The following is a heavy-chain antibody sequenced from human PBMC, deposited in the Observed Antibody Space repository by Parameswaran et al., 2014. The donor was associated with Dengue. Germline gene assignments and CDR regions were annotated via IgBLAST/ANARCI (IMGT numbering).Heavy chain of an antibody. Sequence: WVRQAPGQGLEWMGWINPNSGGTNYAQKFQGRVTMTRDTSISTAYMELSRLKSDDTAVYYCARDTGKQQLVRLDYWGQGTLVTVSS. CDR3: ARDTGKQQLVRLDY. CDR2: INPNSGGT. J-gene: IGHJ4*02. V-gene: IGHV1-2*02. D-gene: IGHD6-13*01.